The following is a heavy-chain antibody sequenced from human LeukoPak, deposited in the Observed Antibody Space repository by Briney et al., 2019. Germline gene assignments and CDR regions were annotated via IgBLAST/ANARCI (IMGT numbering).Heavy chain of an antibody. Sequence: ASVKVSCKASGYTFTGYYMHWVRQAPEQGLEWMGWISAYNGNTNYAQKLQGRVTMTTDTSTSTAYMELRSLRSDDTAVYYCARDDWYSSGWPLFDYWGQGTLVTVSS. CDR3: ARDDWYSSGWPLFDY. D-gene: IGHD6-19*01. J-gene: IGHJ4*02. CDR1: GYTFTGYY. CDR2: ISAYNGNT. V-gene: IGHV1-18*04.